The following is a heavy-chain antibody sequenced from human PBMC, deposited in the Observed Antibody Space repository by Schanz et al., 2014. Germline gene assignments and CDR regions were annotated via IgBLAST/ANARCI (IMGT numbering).Heavy chain of an antibody. J-gene: IGHJ4*02. Sequence: ASGYTFTSYDINLVRQATGQGLEWMGRMNSKTGNTGYAQRFQGRVTMTRNTSISTVYMELRGLRSDDTDVYDCARDGEAAAGCDYWGKGTLVAVSS. CDR2: MNSKTGNT. CDR3: ARDGEAAAGCDY. V-gene: IGHV1-8*01. D-gene: IGHD6-13*01. CDR1: GYTFTSYD.